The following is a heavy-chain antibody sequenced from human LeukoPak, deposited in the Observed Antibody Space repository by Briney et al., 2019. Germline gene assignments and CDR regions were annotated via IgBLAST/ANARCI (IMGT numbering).Heavy chain of an antibody. CDR1: GFTFSSYA. Sequence: PGGSLRLSCAASGFTFSSYAMSWVRQAPGKELEWVSAISGSGGSTYYADSVKGRFTISRDNSKNTLYLQMNSLRAEDTAVYYCAKDLEHSSSSAYYYYGMDVWGQGTTVTVSS. CDR2: ISGSGGST. V-gene: IGHV3-23*01. D-gene: IGHD6-6*01. CDR3: AKDLEHSSSSAYYYYGMDV. J-gene: IGHJ6*02.